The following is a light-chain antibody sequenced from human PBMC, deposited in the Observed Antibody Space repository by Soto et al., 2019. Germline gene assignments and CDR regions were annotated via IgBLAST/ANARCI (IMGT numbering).Light chain of an antibody. V-gene: IGLV2-18*02. Sequence: QSVLTQPPSVSGSPGQSVAISCTGTSCDVGSYNRVSWYQQPPGTAPKVMIYEVSNRPSGVPDRFSGSKSGNTASLTISGLQAEDEADYYCSSYTSSSTYVFGTGTKVTVL. J-gene: IGLJ1*01. CDR3: SSYTSSSTYV. CDR2: EVS. CDR1: SCDVGSYNR.